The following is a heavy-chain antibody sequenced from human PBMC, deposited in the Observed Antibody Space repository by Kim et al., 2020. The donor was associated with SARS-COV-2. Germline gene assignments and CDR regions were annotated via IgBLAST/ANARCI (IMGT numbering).Heavy chain of an antibody. CDR3: ARDPYYDATGYYRQFRLRLDY. CDR1: GYTFSSYG. V-gene: IGHV1-18*01. Sequence: ASVKVSCKTSGYTFSSYGISWVRQAPGQGLEWMGWISAYSGDTSYAQTFQGRVIMTRDTSATTAYMELMTLTSDDTAVYYCARDPYYDATGYYRQFRLRLDYWGQGTLVSVS. CDR2: ISAYSGDT. D-gene: IGHD3-9*01. J-gene: IGHJ4*02.